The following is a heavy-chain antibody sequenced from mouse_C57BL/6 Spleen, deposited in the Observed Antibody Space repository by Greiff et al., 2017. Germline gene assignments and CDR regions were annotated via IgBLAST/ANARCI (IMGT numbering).Heavy chain of an antibody. CDR2: INPSNGGT. J-gene: IGHJ1*03. V-gene: IGHV1-53*01. CDR1: GYTFTSYW. Sequence: VHLQQPGTELVKPGASVKLSCKASGYTFTSYWMHWVKQRPGQGLEWIGNINPSNGGTNYNEKFKSKATLTVDKSSSTAYMQLSSLTSEDSAVYYCARYGNYVWYFDVWGTGTTVTVSS. CDR3: ARYGNYVWYFDV. D-gene: IGHD2-1*01.